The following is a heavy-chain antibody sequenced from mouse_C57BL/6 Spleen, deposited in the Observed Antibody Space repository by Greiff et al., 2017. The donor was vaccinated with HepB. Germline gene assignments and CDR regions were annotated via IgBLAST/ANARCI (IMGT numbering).Heavy chain of an antibody. D-gene: IGHD1-1*01. CDR1: GYTFTSYW. CDR2: IDPNSGGT. Sequence: QVQLQQPGAELVKPGASVKLSCKASGYTFTSYWMHWVKQRPGRGLEWIGRIDPNSGGTKYNEKFKSKATLTVDKPSSTAYIQLSSLTSEDSAVYYCASPGGSSLYAMDYWDQGTSVTVSS. CDR3: ASPGGSSLYAMDY. J-gene: IGHJ4*01. V-gene: IGHV1-72*01.